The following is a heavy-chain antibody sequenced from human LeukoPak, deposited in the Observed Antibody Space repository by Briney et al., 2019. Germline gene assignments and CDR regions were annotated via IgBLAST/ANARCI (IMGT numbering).Heavy chain of an antibody. V-gene: IGHV3-30-3*01. Sequence: GGSLRLSCAASGFTFSSYAMHWVRQAPGKGLEWVAVISYDGGNKYYADSVKGRFTISRDNSKNTPYLQMNSLRAEDTAVYYCAREVGIPFYFDYWGQGTLVTVSS. J-gene: IGHJ4*02. CDR1: GFTFSSYA. CDR2: ISYDGGNK. D-gene: IGHD2-21*01. CDR3: AREVGIPFYFDY.